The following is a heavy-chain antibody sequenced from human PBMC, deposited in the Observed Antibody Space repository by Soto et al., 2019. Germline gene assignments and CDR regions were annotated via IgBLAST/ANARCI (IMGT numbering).Heavy chain of an antibody. CDR2: ISGSGGST. D-gene: IGHD3-3*01. Sequence: GVSLRLSCAXXXFXXXXXAMSWFRXXPGKGLEWVSAISGSGGSTYYADSVKGRFTISRDNSKNTLYLQMNSLRAEDTAVYYCSKRQIYGVLSGTFDYSGQGTLVSVSS. V-gene: IGHV3-23*01. CDR1: XFXXXXXA. J-gene: IGHJ4*02. CDR3: SKRQIYGVLSGTFDY.